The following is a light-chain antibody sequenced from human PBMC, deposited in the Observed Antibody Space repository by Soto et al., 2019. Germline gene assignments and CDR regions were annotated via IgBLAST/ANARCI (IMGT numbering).Light chain of an antibody. CDR1: QSISSY. CDR3: QQSYSTRRP. CDR2: AAS. V-gene: IGKV1-39*01. J-gene: IGKJ1*01. Sequence: DIQMTQSPSSLFASVGDRVTITCRASQSISSYLNWYQQKPGKAPKLLIYAASTLRSGVPSRFSGIRSGTDCTLTISSPHPEHFATYYDQQSYSTRRPFGQGTKVEIK.